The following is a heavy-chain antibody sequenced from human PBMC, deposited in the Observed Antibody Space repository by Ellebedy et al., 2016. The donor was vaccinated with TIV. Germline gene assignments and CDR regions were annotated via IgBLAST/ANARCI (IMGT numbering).Heavy chain of an antibody. V-gene: IGHV4-59*08. Sequence: PETLSLTCTVSGGSISSYYWSWIRQPLGKGLEWIGYIYYSGSTNYNPSLKSRVTISVDTSKNQFYLKLSAVTAADTAVYYCARQLSPLLTVTASFDYWGQGTLVTVSS. CDR3: ARQLSPLLTVTASFDY. CDR2: IYYSGST. J-gene: IGHJ4*02. CDR1: GGSISSYY. D-gene: IGHD2-21*02.